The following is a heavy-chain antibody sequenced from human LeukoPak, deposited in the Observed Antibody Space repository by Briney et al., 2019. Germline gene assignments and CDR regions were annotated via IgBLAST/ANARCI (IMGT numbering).Heavy chain of an antibody. J-gene: IGHJ4*02. CDR2: INHSGST. Sequence: PSETLSLTCAVYGGSFSGYYWSWIRQPPGKGLEWIGEINHSGSTNYNPSLKSRVTISVDTSKNQFSLKLSSVTAADTAVYYCARGPAGGYWGQGTWVTVSS. D-gene: IGHD3-16*01. V-gene: IGHV4-34*01. CDR3: ARGPAGGY. CDR1: GGSFSGYY.